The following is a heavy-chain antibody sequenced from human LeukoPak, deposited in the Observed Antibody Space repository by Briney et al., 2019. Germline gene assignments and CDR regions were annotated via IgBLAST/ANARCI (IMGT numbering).Heavy chain of an antibody. J-gene: IGHJ3*02. Sequence: SVKVSCKASGGTFSSYAISWVRQAPGQGLEWMGRIIPIFGTANYAQKFQGRVTITTDESTSTAYMELSSPRSEDTAVYYCAREGRVVNPPHDAFDIWGQGTMVTVSS. CDR1: GGTFSSYA. V-gene: IGHV1-69*05. D-gene: IGHD3-22*01. CDR2: IIPIFGTA. CDR3: AREGRVVNPPHDAFDI.